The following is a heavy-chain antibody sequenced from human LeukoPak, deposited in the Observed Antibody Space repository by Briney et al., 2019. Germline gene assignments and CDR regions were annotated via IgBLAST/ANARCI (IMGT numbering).Heavy chain of an antibody. CDR2: IYYSGSP. Sequence: SETLSLTCTVSGGSISSSSYYWGWIRQPPGKGLEWIGSIYYSGSPHHNPSLKSRVTISVDTSKNQFSLKLSSVTAADTAVYYCARAFLTGYLDYWGQGTLVTVSS. CDR3: ARAFLTGYLDY. CDR1: GGSISSSSYY. D-gene: IGHD2-8*02. J-gene: IGHJ4*02. V-gene: IGHV4-39*01.